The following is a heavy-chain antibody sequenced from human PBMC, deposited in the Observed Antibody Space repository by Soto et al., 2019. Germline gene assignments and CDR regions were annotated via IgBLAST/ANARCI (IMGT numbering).Heavy chain of an antibody. D-gene: IGHD1-1*01. CDR3: ARVERGTATTVVDAFDI. V-gene: IGHV4-34*01. CDR1: GGSVSSGSYY. Sequence: QVQLQQWGAGLLKPSETLSLTCAVYGGSVSSGSYYWSWIRQPPGKGLEWIGEMSHSGGTHFNPSLKSRVTTSVDTSKNQFSLKMSCVTAADTALYYCARVERGTATTVVDAFDIWGPGTMVTVSS. CDR2: MSHSGGT. J-gene: IGHJ3*02.